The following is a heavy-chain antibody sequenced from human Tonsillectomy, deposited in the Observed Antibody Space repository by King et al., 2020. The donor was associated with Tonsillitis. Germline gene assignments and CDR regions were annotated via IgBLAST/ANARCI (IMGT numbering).Heavy chain of an antibody. J-gene: IGHJ6*02. Sequence: VQLVESGGGLVQPGGSLRLSCAASGFTFSSYSMNWVHQAPGKGLEWVSYISSSSSTIYYADSVKGRFTISRDNAKNSLYLQMNSLRAEDTAVYYCASRLATGTTGGVWGQGTTVTVSS. CDR1: GFTFSSYS. CDR3: ASRLATGTTGGV. CDR2: ISSSSSTI. V-gene: IGHV3-48*04. D-gene: IGHD1-1*01.